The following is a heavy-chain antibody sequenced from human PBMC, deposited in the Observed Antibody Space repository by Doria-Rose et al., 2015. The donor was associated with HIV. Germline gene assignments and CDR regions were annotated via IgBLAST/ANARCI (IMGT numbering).Heavy chain of an antibody. Sequence: QVTLKESGPVLVKPTETLTLNCTVSGVSLSSPGMGVSWIRQPPVKALEWLASSAPDDERSYKTSRKSRLTISRGTSKSQVVLTMTDTDPVDTATYYCARIKSSRWYHKYYFDFWGQGTLVIVSA. D-gene: IGHD6-13*01. V-gene: IGHV2-26*01. J-gene: IGHJ4*02. CDR1: GVSLSSPGMG. CDR3: ARIKSSRWYHKYYFDF. CDR2: SAPDDER.